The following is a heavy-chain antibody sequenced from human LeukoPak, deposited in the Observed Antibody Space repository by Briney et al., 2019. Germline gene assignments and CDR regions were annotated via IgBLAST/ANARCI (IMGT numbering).Heavy chain of an antibody. V-gene: IGHV1-8*01. CDR1: GYTSTSYD. D-gene: IGHD6-19*01. CDR2: MNPNSGNT. J-gene: IGHJ4*02. Sequence: ASVKVSCKASGYTSTSYDINWVRQAAGQGLEWMGWMNPNSGNTGYAQKFQGRVTMTRNTSISTAYMELSSLRSEDTAVYYCARGIRAVAGTGLSYYFDYWGQGTLVTVSS. CDR3: ARGIRAVAGTGLSYYFDY.